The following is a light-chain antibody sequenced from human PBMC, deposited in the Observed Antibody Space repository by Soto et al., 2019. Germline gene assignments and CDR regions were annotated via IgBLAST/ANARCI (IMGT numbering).Light chain of an antibody. CDR1: SSDIGGYNY. CDR3: CSYTSISALVV. J-gene: IGLJ2*01. Sequence: QSALTQPASVSGSPGQSITISCTGTSSDIGGYNYVSWYQQHPGTAPKLMIYDVSSRPSGVANRFSDSKSGTTASLTISGLQAEDAADYCWCSYTSISALVVFGGGTKLTVL. CDR2: DVS. V-gene: IGLV2-14*01.